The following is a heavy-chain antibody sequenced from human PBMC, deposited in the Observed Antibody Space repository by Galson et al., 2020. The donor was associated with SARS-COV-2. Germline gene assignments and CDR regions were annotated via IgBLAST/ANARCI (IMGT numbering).Heavy chain of an antibody. CDR1: GYTLTELS. Sequence: ASVKVSCKVSGYTLTELSMHWVRQAPGKGLEWMGGFDPEDGETIYAQKFQGRVTMTEDTSTDTAYIELSSLRSEDTAVYYRVLYGGKLYHWFDPWGQGTLVTVSS. CDR2: FDPEDGET. V-gene: IGHV1-24*01. CDR3: VLYGGKLYHWFDP. J-gene: IGHJ5*02. D-gene: IGHD4-17*01.